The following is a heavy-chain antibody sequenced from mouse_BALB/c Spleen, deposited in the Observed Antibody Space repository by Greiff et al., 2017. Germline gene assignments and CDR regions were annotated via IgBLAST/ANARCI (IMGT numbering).Heavy chain of an antibody. J-gene: IGHJ3*01. V-gene: IGHV1S81*02. Sequence: QVQLKQSGAELVKPGASVKLSCKASGYTFTSYYMYWVKQRPGQGLEWIGEINPNYDSTSYNQKFKGKATLTVDKSSSTAYMELRSLTSEDTAVYYCARGLRHSPFAYWGQGTLVTVSA. CDR2: INPNYDST. CDR3: ARGLRHSPFAY. D-gene: IGHD2-4*01. CDR1: GYTFTSYY.